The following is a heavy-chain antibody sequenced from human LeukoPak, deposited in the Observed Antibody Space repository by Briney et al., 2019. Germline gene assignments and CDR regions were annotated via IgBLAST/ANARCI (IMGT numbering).Heavy chain of an antibody. Sequence: GGALRLSCAASGFTFSSYGMHWVRQAPGKGLEWVAFIRYDGSNKYYADSVKGRSTISRDNSKNTLYLQMNSLRAEDTAVYYSAGTLRFDYYYYMDVWGKGTTVTVSS. V-gene: IGHV3-30*02. CDR3: AGTLRFDYYYYMDV. CDR2: IRYDGSNK. CDR1: GFTFSSYG. J-gene: IGHJ6*03. D-gene: IGHD6-13*01.